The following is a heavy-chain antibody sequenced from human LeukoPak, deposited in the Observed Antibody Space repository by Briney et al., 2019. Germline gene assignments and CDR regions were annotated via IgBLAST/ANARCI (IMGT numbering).Heavy chain of an antibody. CDR2: ISYDGSNK. V-gene: IGHV3-30*18. D-gene: IGHD4-17*01. CDR1: GFTYSSYG. CDR3: AKGSSQDYGGHYYYYGIDV. J-gene: IGHJ6*02. Sequence: GGSLRLSCAASGFTYSSYGMHCVRQAPGRAREGVGVISYDGSNKYYADSVKGRFTISRDNSKNTLYLQMNSLRAEDTAVYYCAKGSSQDYGGHYYYYGIDVWGQGTTVTVSS.